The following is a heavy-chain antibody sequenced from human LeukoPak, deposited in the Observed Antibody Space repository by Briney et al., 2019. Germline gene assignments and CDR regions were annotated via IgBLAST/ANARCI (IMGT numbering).Heavy chain of an antibody. J-gene: IGHJ4*02. CDR2: ISGSGGST. D-gene: IGHD6-13*01. V-gene: IGHV3-23*01. CDR1: GFTFSSYA. CDR3: ARDEWTAAGTTPFDY. Sequence: GGSLRLSCAASGFTFSSYAMSWVRQAPGKGLEWVSAISGSGGSTYYADSVKGRFTISRDNAKNSLYLQMNSLRAEDTAVYYCARDEWTAAGTTPFDYWGQGTLVTVSS.